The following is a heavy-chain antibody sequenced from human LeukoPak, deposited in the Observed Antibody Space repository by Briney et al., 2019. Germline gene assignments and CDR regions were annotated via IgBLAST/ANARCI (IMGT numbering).Heavy chain of an antibody. CDR2: INPNSGGT. V-gene: IGHV1-2*02. D-gene: IGHD3-22*01. CDR3: ASTASRYYDSSGYYNYYYSMDV. J-gene: IGHJ6*03. Sequence: APVKVSCKASGYTFTGSYMHWVRQAPGQGLEWMGWINPNSGGTNYTQKFQGRVTMTRDTSISTAYMELSRLRSDDTAVYYCASTASRYYDSSGYYNYYYSMDVWGKGTTVTVSS. CDR1: GYTFTGSY.